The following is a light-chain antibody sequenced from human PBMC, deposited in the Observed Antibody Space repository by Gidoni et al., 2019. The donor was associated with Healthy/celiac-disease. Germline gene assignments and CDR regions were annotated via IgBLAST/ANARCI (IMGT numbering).Light chain of an antibody. CDR1: QSVSSN. CDR2: GAS. CDR3: QQYNNWPPLYT. Sequence: EIVMTQSPATLSVSPGERATISCRASQSVSSNLAWYQQKPGQAPRLISYGASTRAPGIPARFIGSGSGTEFTLTISSLQSEDFAVYYCQQYNNWPPLYTFGQGTKMEIK. V-gene: IGKV3-15*01. J-gene: IGKJ2*01.